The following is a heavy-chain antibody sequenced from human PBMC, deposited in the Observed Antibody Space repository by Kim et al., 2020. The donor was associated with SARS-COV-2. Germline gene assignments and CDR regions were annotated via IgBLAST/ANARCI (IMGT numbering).Heavy chain of an antibody. V-gene: IGHV1-3*01. CDR3: ARAGELLWFGDQDKYYFDY. CDR2: INAGNGNT. D-gene: IGHD3-10*01. CDR1: GYTFTSYA. J-gene: IGHJ4*02. Sequence: ASVKVSCKASGYTFTSYAMHWVRQAPGQRLEWMGWINAGNGNTKYSQKFQGRVTITSDTSASTAYMELSSLRSEDTAVYYCARAGELLWFGDQDKYYFDYWGQGTLVTVSS.